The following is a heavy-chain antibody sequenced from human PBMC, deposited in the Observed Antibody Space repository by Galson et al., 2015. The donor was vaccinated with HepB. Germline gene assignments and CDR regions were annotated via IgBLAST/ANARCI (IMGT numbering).Heavy chain of an antibody. CDR1: GFTFDDYG. J-gene: IGHJ6*02. D-gene: IGHD2-2*01. CDR3: AREGREDIVVVPATTYYYYYGMDV. V-gene: IGHV3-20*04. CDR2: INWNGGST. Sequence: SLRLSCAASGFTFDDYGMSWVRQAPGKGLEWVSGINWNGGSTGYADSVKGRFTISRDNAKNSLYLQMNSLRAEDTALYYCAREGREDIVVVPATTYYYYYGMDVWGQGTTVTVSS.